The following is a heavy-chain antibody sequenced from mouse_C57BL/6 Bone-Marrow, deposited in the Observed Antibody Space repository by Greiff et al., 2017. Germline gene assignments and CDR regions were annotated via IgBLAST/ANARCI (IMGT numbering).Heavy chain of an antibody. CDR3: TTVLLRVNYFDY. V-gene: IGHV14-4*01. CDR2: IDPENGDT. Sequence: VQLQQSGAELVRPGASVKLSCTASGFNIKDDYMHWVKQRPEQGLEWIGWIDPENGDTEYASKFQGKATISADTSSNKAYLHLSSLTSEDTAIYYCTTVLLRVNYFDYWGQGTTLTVSS. J-gene: IGHJ2*01. CDR1: GFNIKDDY. D-gene: IGHD1-1*01.